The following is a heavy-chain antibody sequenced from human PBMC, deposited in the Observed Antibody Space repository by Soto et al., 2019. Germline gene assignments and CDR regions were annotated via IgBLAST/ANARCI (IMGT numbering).Heavy chain of an antibody. D-gene: IGHD3-22*01. CDR2: ISYDGSNK. CDR1: GFTFSSYA. V-gene: IGHV3-30-3*01. CDR3: ARDLHAYYYDSSGYPGGGE. Sequence: QVQLVESVGGVVQPGRSLRLSCAASGFTFSSYAMHWVRQAPGKGLEWVAVISYDGSNKYYADSVKGRFTISRDNSKNTLYLQMNSLRAEDTAVYYCARDLHAYYYDSSGYPGGGEWGQGTLVTVSS. J-gene: IGHJ4*02.